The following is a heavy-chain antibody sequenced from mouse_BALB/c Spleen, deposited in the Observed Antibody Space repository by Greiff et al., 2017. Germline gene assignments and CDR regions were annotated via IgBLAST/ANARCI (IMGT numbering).Heavy chain of an antibody. J-gene: IGHJ1*01. D-gene: IGHD1-1*01. CDR1: GFTFSSYA. V-gene: IGHV5-9-4*01. CDR3: ARHPYYGSSYGYFDV. Sequence: EVQLVESGGGLVKPGGSLKLSCAASGFTFSSYAMSWVRQSPEKRLEWVAEISSGGSYTYYPDTVTGRFTISRDNAKNTLYLEMSSLRSEDTAMYYCARHPYYGSSYGYFDVWGAGTTVTVSS. CDR2: ISSGGSYT.